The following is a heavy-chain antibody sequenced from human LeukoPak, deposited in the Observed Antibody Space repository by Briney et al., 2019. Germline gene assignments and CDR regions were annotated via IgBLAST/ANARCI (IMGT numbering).Heavy chain of an antibody. CDR3: ARVRIAAAGTSPDYYYYGMDV. CDR2: IYHSGST. D-gene: IGHD6-13*01. J-gene: IGHJ6*04. Sequence: SETLSLTCAVPGGSISSSNWWSGVRQPPGKGLEWCGEIYHSGSTNYNPSLKSRVTISVDKSKNQFSLKLSSVTAADTAVYYCARVRIAAAGTSPDYYYYGMDVWGKGTTVTVSS. CDR1: GGSISSSNW. V-gene: IGHV4-4*02.